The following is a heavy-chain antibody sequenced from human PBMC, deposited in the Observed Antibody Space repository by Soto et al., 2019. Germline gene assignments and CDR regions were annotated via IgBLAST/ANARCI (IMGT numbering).Heavy chain of an antibody. J-gene: IGHJ4*02. CDR3: ARASLAAAGSFPFDY. V-gene: IGHV3-53*04. D-gene: IGHD6-13*01. CDR1: GFTVSSNY. Sequence: EVQLVESGGGLVQPGGSLRLSCAASGFTVSSNYMSWVRQAPGKGLEWVSVIYSGGSTYYADSVKGRFTISRHNSKNTLYLQMNSLRAEDTAVYYCARASLAAAGSFPFDYWGQGTLVTVSS. CDR2: IYSGGST.